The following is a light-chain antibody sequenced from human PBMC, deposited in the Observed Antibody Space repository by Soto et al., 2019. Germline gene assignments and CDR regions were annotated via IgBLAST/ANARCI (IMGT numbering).Light chain of an antibody. V-gene: IGLV2-14*01. CDR3: ASYTSSSNWV. CDR2: EVS. Sequence: QSALTQPASVSGSPGESITISCTGTSSDVGGYNYVSWYQQHPGKAPKLMIYEVSNRPSGVSNRFSGSKSGNTASLTISGLQAADEAEYSCASYTSSSNWVFGGGRKVTVL. CDR1: SSDVGGYNY. J-gene: IGLJ3*02.